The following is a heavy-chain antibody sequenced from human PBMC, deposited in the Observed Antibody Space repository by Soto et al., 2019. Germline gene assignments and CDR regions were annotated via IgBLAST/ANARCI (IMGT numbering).Heavy chain of an antibody. Sequence: GGSLRLSCAASGFTFSSYAMSWVRQAPGKGLEWVSAISGSGGSTYYADSVKGRFTISRDNSKNTLYLQMNSLRAEDTAVYYCAKETYYYDSSGYYPGAFDIWGQGTMVTVSS. CDR2: ISGSGGST. CDR1: GFTFSSYA. D-gene: IGHD3-22*01. J-gene: IGHJ3*02. CDR3: AKETYYYDSSGYYPGAFDI. V-gene: IGHV3-23*01.